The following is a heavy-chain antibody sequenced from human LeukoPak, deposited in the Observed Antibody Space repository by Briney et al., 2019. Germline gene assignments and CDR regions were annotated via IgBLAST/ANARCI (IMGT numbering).Heavy chain of an antibody. J-gene: IGHJ5*02. CDR1: GGSFRGYY. D-gene: IGHD6-13*01. CDR2: INHSGST. CDR3: ARSTPGVAAAPTINNWFDP. V-gene: IGHV4-34*01. Sequence: TSETLSLTCAVYGGSFRGYYWSWIRQPPGKGLEWIGEINHSGSTNYNPSLKSRVTISVDTSKNQFSLKLSSVTAADTAVYYCARSTPGVAAAPTINNWFDPWGQGTLVTVSS.